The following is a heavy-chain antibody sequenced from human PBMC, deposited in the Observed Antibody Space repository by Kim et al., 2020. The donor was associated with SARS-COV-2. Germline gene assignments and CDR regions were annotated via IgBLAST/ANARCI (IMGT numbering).Heavy chain of an antibody. V-gene: IGHV3-30*18. Sequence: GGSLRLSCAASGFTFRSYGMHWVRQAPGKGLEWVAVISYDGSNKYYADSVKGRFTISRDNSKNTLYLQMNSLRAEDTAMYYRAKQLTFPYYFDYWGQGTLVTVSS. J-gene: IGHJ4*02. D-gene: IGHD3-16*01. CDR2: ISYDGSNK. CDR1: GFTFRSYG. CDR3: AKQLTFPYYFDY.